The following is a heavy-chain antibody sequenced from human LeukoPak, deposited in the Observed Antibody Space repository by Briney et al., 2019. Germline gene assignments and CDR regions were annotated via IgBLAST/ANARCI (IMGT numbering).Heavy chain of an antibody. D-gene: IGHD4-17*01. CDR3: ASSGYGVHDY. CDR2: IHFGDGNT. Sequence: PGGSLRLSCAASGLTFSQYAMSWVRQAPGKGLEWISFIHFGDGNTHYADSMKGRFTISRDNSKNTLYLQMNSLRAEDTAAYYCASSGYGVHDYWGQGTLVTVSS. J-gene: IGHJ4*02. V-gene: IGHV3-23*01. CDR1: GLTFSQYA.